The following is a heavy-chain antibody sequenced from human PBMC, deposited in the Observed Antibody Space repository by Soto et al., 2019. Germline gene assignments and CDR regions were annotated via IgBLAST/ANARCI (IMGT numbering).Heavy chain of an antibody. CDR2: IYYNGRT. V-gene: IGHV4-30-4*01. CDR1: GGSINSGDYF. J-gene: IGHJ6*02. CDR3: ARDRPSYGDYVHYFHHYGMDV. Sequence: QVQVQESGPGLVKPSQTLSLTCTVSGGSINSGDYFWSWDRQPPGKGLEWIGYIYYNGRTYYNPSLESRVSISLDTPSNQFSLRLSSVTAADTAVYFCARDRPSYGDYVHYFHHYGMDVWGQGTTVTVSS. D-gene: IGHD4-17*01.